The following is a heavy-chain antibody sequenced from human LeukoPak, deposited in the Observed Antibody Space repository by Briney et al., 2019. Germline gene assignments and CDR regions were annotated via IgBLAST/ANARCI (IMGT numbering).Heavy chain of an antibody. Sequence: PSETLSLTCTVSGGSISSSSYYWGWIRQPPGKGLERIGSIYYSGSTYYNPSLKSRVTISVDTSKNQFSLKLSSVTAADTAVYYCARSAWSGHYTHDYWGQGTLVTVSS. J-gene: IGHJ4*02. D-gene: IGHD3-3*01. V-gene: IGHV4-39*01. CDR1: GGSISSSSYY. CDR2: IYYSGST. CDR3: ARSAWSGHYTHDY.